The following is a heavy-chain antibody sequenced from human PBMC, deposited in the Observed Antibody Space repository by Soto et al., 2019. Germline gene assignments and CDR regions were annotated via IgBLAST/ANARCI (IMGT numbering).Heavy chain of an antibody. V-gene: IGHV4-39*01. J-gene: IGHJ5*01. CDR1: GGSITSSSYY. D-gene: IGHD3-10*01. CDR3: ARRDGVKQINNYFDS. Sequence: SETLSLTCTVSGGSITSSSYYWGWIRQPPGKGLEWIGTIFHGGTTYYNPSLKSRVAISVDTSKNQFSLNLRSVTAADTAMYYSARRDGVKQINNYFDSWGPGTLVTVSS. CDR2: IFHGGTT.